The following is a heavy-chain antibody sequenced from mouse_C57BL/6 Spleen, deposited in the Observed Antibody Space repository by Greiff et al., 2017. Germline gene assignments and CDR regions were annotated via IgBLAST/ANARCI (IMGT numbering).Heavy chain of an antibody. D-gene: IGHD3-2*02. V-gene: IGHV1-82*01. CDR3: ASWETAQATFDY. Sequence: QVQLKQSGPELVKPGASVKISCKASGYAFSSSWMNWVKQRPGKGLEWIGRIYPGDGDTNYNGKFKGKATLTADKSSSTAYMQLSSLTSEDPAVYFCASWETAQATFDYWGQGTTLTVSS. CDR2: IYPGDGDT. CDR1: GYAFSSSW. J-gene: IGHJ2*01.